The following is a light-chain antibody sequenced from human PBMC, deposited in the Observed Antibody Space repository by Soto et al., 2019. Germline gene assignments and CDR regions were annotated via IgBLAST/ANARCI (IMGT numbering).Light chain of an antibody. CDR2: DAS. V-gene: IGKV1-5*01. CDR3: QQYNSFPRT. Sequence: DIQMTQSPSTLSASVGDRVTITCRASQSISSWLAWYQQKPGKAPKLLIYDASSLESGVPSRFSGSGSGTEFTLTISSLQPDDFATYYCQQYNSFPRTFGGGTKVEIK. J-gene: IGKJ4*01. CDR1: QSISSW.